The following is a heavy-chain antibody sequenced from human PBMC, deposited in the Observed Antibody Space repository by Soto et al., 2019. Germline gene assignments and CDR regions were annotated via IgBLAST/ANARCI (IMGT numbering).Heavy chain of an antibody. CDR2: IIPIFGTA. J-gene: IGHJ4*02. Sequence: SVKVSCKASGGTFISYAISWVRQAPGQGLEWMGGIIPIFGTANYALKFPGRVTITADESTSTAYMELSSLRSEDTALYYCARTTAVPNTLRSRYFFDYWGQGTMVTVSS. V-gene: IGHV1-69*13. CDR3: ARTTAVPNTLRSRYFFDY. D-gene: IGHD4-17*01. CDR1: GGTFISYA.